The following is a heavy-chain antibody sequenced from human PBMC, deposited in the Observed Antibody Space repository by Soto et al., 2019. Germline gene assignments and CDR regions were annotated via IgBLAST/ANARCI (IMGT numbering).Heavy chain of an antibody. CDR1: GYSFTSDW. CDR3: ARRYYDILTGYYGDV. J-gene: IGHJ6*02. CDR2: IYPGDSDT. V-gene: IGHV5-51*01. D-gene: IGHD3-9*01. Sequence: GESLKICCKVSGYSFTSDWIGWLLQVPGKGLEWMGIIYPGDSDTRYSPSFQGQVTISADKSISTAYLQWSSLKASDTAMYYCARRYYDILTGYYGDVWGRGTTVTVSS.